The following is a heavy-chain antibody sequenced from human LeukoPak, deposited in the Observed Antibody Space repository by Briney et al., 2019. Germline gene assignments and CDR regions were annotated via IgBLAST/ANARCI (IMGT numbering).Heavy chain of an antibody. J-gene: IGHJ4*02. CDR3: ARGREEVVHY. V-gene: IGHV1-2*02. Sequence: ASVTVSFKASGYTFTAYYIHWVRQAPGLGLEWMGWINPNTGGTNYAQKFQGRVTMTRDTSISTAYMELSRLRSDDTAVYYCARGREEVVHYWGQGTLVTVSS. CDR2: INPNTGGT. CDR1: GYTFTAYY. D-gene: IGHD6-6*01.